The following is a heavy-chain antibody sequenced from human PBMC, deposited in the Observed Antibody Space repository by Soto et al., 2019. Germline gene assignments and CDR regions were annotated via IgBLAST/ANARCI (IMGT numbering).Heavy chain of an antibody. D-gene: IGHD2-2*01. J-gene: IGHJ3*02. CDR3: ARDQVGYCSSTSCPAFDI. CDR1: GYTFTSYG. Sequence: GASGKVSCKASGYTFTSYGISWVRQAPGQGLEWMGWISAYNGNTNYAQKLQGRVTMTTDTSTSTAYMELRSLRSDDTAVYYCARDQVGYCSSTSCPAFDIWGQGTMVTVSS. V-gene: IGHV1-18*01. CDR2: ISAYNGNT.